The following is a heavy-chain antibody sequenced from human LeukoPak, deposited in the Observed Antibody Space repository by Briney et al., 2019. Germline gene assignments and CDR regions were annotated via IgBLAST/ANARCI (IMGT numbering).Heavy chain of an antibody. Sequence: GGSLRLSCSASGFTFNSYVMHWVRQAPGKGLEYVSAISSNGGSTYYADSVKGRFTISRDNSKNTLYLQMVSLRAEDTAVYYCARFPTVTTFGYWGQGTLVTVSS. CDR1: GFTFNSYV. V-gene: IGHV3-64D*09. CDR3: ARFPTVTTFGY. D-gene: IGHD4-17*01. CDR2: ISSNGGST. J-gene: IGHJ4*02.